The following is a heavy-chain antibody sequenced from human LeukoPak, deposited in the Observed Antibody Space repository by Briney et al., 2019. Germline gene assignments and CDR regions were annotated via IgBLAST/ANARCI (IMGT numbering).Heavy chain of an antibody. CDR2: ISSSSSTI. D-gene: IGHD2-15*01. V-gene: IGHV3-48*04. CDR1: GFTFTSYS. CDR3: ARYTRGLGYMDV. J-gene: IGHJ6*03. Sequence: GGSLRLSCAASGFTFTSYSMNWVRQAPGKGLERISYISSSSSTIYYADSVKGRFTISRDNAKNSLSLQMNSLSGEDTALYYCARYTRGLGYMDVWGKGTTVTVSS.